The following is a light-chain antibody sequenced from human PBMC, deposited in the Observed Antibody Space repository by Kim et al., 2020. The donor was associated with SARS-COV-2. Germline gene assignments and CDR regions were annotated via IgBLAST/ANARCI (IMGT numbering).Light chain of an antibody. CDR1: QSGLNSANNKNW. J-gene: IGKJ2*03. CDR2: WAS. CDR3: QQYYRVPFS. V-gene: IGKV4-1*01. Sequence: SASSNCKSRQSGLNSANNKNWLAWYQQKAGQSPKPLIDWASTRESGVPDRFSGSGSGTDFTLTISSLQAEDVAVYYCQQYYRVPFSFGQGTKLEI.